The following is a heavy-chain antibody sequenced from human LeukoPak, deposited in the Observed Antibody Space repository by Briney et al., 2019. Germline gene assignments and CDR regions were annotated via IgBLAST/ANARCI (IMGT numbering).Heavy chain of an antibody. CDR2: MNPDSGNT. Sequence: GASVKVSCKASGYTFTSYDIHWVRQATGQGLEWMGWMNPDSGNTGYAQKFQSRVTMTRDMSTSTDYMELSSLRSEDTAIYYCARDNSVGDNAWWFDPWGQGTLVTVSS. CDR1: GYTFTSYD. D-gene: IGHD1-26*01. J-gene: IGHJ5*02. CDR3: ARDNSVGDNAWWFDP. V-gene: IGHV1-8*01.